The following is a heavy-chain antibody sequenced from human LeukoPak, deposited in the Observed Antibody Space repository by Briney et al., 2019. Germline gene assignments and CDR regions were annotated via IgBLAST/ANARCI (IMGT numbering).Heavy chain of an antibody. V-gene: IGHV4-4*09. D-gene: IGHD1-26*01. J-gene: IGHJ5*02. CDR3: ARREMPYYNGYNWFDP. Sequence: SETLSLTCTVSGGSISSYYWNWIRQPPGKGLEWIGYIYTSGSTYYNPSLKSRVTISVDTSKNQFSLKLSSVTAADTAVYYCARREMPYYNGYNWFDPWGQGTLVTVSS. CDR2: IYTSGST. CDR1: GGSISSYY.